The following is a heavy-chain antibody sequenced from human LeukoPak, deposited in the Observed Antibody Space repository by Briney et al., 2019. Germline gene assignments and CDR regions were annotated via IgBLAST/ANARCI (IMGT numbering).Heavy chain of an antibody. J-gene: IGHJ4*02. CDR2: INHSGST. CDR3: ARGLVDTAMVTGEFFDY. Sequence: SETLSLTCAVYGGSFSGYYWSWIRQPPGKGLEWIGEINHSGSTNYNPSLKSRVTISVDTSKNQFSLKLSSVTAADTAVYYCARGLVDTAMVTGEFFDYWGQGTLVTVSS. V-gene: IGHV4-34*01. D-gene: IGHD5-18*01. CDR1: GGSFSGYY.